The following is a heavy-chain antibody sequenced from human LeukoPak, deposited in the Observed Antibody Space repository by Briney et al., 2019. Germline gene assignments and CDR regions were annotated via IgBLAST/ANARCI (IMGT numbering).Heavy chain of an antibody. CDR3: AKADSSGWPYYYYYYGMDV. J-gene: IGHJ6*02. V-gene: IGHV3-66*01. CDR1: GFTVSSNY. Sequence: PGGSLRLSCAASGFTVSSNYMSWVRQAPGKGLEWVSVIYSGGSTYYADSVKGRFTISRDNSKNTLYLQMNSLRAEDTAVYYCAKADSSGWPYYYYYYGMDVWGQGTTVTVSS. CDR2: IYSGGST. D-gene: IGHD6-19*01.